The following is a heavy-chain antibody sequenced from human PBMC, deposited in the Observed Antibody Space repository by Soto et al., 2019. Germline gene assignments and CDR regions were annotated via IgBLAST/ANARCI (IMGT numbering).Heavy chain of an antibody. CDR1: GFTFTTAW. CDR2: IKSKTDGGTP. CDR3: TSCGRTYYDFWSGPNWYDP. D-gene: IGHD3-3*01. Sequence: GGSLRLSCAAFGFTFTTAWINWVRQAPGKGLEWVGRIKSKTDGGTPDFAASVKGRFTISRDDSKSMVYLQMNSLKTEDTAVYYCTSCGRTYYDFWSGPNWYDPWGQGTLVTVSS. V-gene: IGHV3-15*07. J-gene: IGHJ5*02.